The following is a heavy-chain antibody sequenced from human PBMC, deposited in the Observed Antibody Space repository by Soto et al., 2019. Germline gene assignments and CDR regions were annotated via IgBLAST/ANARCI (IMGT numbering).Heavy chain of an antibody. J-gene: IGHJ4*02. D-gene: IGHD3-22*01. CDR3: ARDGRTSGYYLDF. CDR1: GGSISSGGFY. CDR2: IYSNGNS. V-gene: IGHV4-31*03. Sequence: QVQLQESGPGLVKPSQTLSLTCTVSGGSISSGGFYWSWIRQLPGKGLEWIGFIYSNGNSYYNPSRKSRVNISLDTSKNKFSLKISSVTVADTAVYYCARDGRTSGYYLDFWGQGTLVTVSP.